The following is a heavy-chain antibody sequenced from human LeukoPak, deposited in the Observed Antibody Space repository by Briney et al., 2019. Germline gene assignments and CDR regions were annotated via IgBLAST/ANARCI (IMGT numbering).Heavy chain of an antibody. D-gene: IGHD4-17*01. CDR2: VSGSGGDT. V-gene: IGHV3-23*01. CDR3: TKERGADTTPPGAY. Sequence: GGSLRLSCAASGFTFGSYAMNWVRQAPGKGLEWVSTVSGSGGDTYYAESVRGRFTISRDNSQNTLYLQMNFLTAEDTAIYYCTKERGADTTPPGAYWGQGTLVTVSS. CDR1: GFTFGSYA. J-gene: IGHJ4*02.